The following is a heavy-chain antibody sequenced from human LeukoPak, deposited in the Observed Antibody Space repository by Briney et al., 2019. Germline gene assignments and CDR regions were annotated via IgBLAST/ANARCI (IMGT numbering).Heavy chain of an antibody. CDR3: ARSPGQWLVLVYYYYMDV. D-gene: IGHD6-19*01. V-gene: IGHV3-7*01. J-gene: IGHJ6*03. CDR1: GLTFSNAW. CDR2: IKQDGSEK. Sequence: TGGSLRLSCAASGLTFSNAWMSWVRQAPGKGLEWVANIKQDGSEKYYVDSVKGRFTISRDNAKNSLYLQMNSLRAEDTAVYYCARSPGQWLVLVYYYYMDVWGKGTTVTVSS.